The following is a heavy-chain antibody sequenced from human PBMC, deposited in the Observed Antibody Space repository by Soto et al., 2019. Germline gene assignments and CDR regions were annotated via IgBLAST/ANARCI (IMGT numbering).Heavy chain of an antibody. V-gene: IGHV1-2*02. CDR1: GYTFTGYY. J-gene: IGHJ4*02. Sequence: ASVKVSCKSSGYTFTGYYMHWVRQAPGQGLEWMGWINPNSGGTNYAQKFQGRVTMTRDTSISTAYMELSRLRSDDTAVYYRARALSEGEYSYDLFDYWGQGTLVTVSS. CDR3: ARALSEGEYSYDLFDY. CDR2: INPNSGGT. D-gene: IGHD5-18*01.